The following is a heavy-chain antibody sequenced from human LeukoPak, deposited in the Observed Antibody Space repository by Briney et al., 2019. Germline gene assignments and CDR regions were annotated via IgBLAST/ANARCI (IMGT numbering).Heavy chain of an antibody. CDR3: ARNPPDYD. J-gene: IGHJ4*02. D-gene: IGHD4/OR15-4a*01. Sequence: ASVKVSCKVSGYTLTELSMHWVRQAPGKGLEWMGGFDPEDGETIYAQKFQGRVTMTRDTSISTAYMELSRLRSDDTAVYYCARNPPDYDWGQGTLVTVSS. V-gene: IGHV1-24*01. CDR2: FDPEDGET. CDR1: GYTLTELS.